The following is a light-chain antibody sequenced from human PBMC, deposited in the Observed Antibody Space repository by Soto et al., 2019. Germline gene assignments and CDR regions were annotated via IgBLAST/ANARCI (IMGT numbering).Light chain of an antibody. Sequence: QSALAQPPSASGSPGQSITISCTGTSSDVGGYDDVSWYLHHPGKAPRLMIYEVTNRPSGVSNRFSGSKSGNTASLTISGLQAEDEADYYCSSYTSSSTVVFGGGTQLTVL. CDR1: SSDVGGYDD. J-gene: IGLJ2*01. V-gene: IGLV2-14*01. CDR3: SSYTSSSTVV. CDR2: EVT.